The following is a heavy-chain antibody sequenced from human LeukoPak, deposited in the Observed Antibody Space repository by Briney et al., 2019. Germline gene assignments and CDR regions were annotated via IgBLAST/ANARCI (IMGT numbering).Heavy chain of an antibody. CDR3: ARERSSSSDY. CDR1: GYSISSGYY. CDR2: IYHSGST. J-gene: IGHJ4*02. Sequence: SETLSLTCAVSGYSISSGYYWGWIRQPPGKGLEWIGSIYHSGSTYYNPSLKSRVTISVDTSKNQFSLKLSSVTAADAAIYYCARERSSSSDYWGQGTLVTVS. D-gene: IGHD6-6*01. V-gene: IGHV4-38-2*02.